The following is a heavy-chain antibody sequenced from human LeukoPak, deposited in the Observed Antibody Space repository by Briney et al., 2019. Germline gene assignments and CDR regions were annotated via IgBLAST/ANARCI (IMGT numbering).Heavy chain of an antibody. V-gene: IGHV3-74*01. D-gene: IGHD3-16*01. CDR3: ARDWGGYGPTSHDY. Sequence: GGSLRLSCAASGFTFSRYWMHWVRQDPEKGLVWVSRISSDGSEIIYADSVMGRFTISRDNAKSTLYLEMNSLRVEDTAVYYCARDWGGYGPTSHDYWGQGTLVTVSS. CDR1: GFTFSRYW. CDR2: ISSDGSEI. J-gene: IGHJ4*02.